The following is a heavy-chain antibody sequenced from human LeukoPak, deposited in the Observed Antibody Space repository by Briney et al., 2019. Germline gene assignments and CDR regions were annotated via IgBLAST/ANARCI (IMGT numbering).Heavy chain of an antibody. V-gene: IGHV3-30-3*01. CDR3: AREETLGYCSSTSCYALDY. CDR2: ISYDGSNK. Sequence: GGSLRLSCAASGFTFSSYAMHWVRQAPGKGLEWVAVISYDGSNKYYADSVKGRFTISRDNSKNTLYVQMNSLRGEDTAVYYCAREETLGYCSSTSCYALDYWGQGTLVTVSS. J-gene: IGHJ4*02. CDR1: GFTFSSYA. D-gene: IGHD2-2*01.